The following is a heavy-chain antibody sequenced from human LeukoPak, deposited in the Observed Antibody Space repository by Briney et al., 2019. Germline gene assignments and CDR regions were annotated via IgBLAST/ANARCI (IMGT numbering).Heavy chain of an antibody. Sequence: ASVKVSCKASGYTFTSYGISWVRQAPGQGLEWMGRIIPILGIANYAQKFRGRVTITADKSTSTAYMELSSLRSEDTAVYYCAFGAYDSSGYYGYWGQGTLVTVSS. CDR3: AFGAYDSSGYYGY. D-gene: IGHD3-22*01. J-gene: IGHJ4*02. CDR1: GYTFTSYG. V-gene: IGHV1-69*04. CDR2: IIPILGIA.